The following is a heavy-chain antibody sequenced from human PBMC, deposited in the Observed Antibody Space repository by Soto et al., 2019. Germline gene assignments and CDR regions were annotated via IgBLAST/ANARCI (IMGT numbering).Heavy chain of an antibody. CDR1: GGTFSNYA. CDR3: ARVASNYLNSYFHY. Sequence: QVQLVQSGAEVKKPGSSVKVSCKASGGTFSNYAITWVRQAPGQGLEWMGGIIPIFGTTNYAQKFLGRVTITADESTSTAYMDLSCLTSEDTAVYYCARVASNYLNSYFHYWGQGTLVTVSS. CDR2: IIPIFGTT. J-gene: IGHJ4*02. V-gene: IGHV1-69*01. D-gene: IGHD3-10*01.